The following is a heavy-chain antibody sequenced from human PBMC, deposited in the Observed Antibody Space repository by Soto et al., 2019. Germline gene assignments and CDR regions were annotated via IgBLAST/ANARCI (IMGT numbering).Heavy chain of an antibody. CDR3: ARMGDFLRGPGELNP. Sequence: QLPLRESGPGLVKPSETLSLTCTVSGGSISSSSYYWAWNRQSPGKGLEWIGSVYYNGFTYYNPSLTSRVTISVDTSKNRFSLKLTSVTAADTAVYYCARMGDFLRGPGELNPWGQGTLVTVSS. J-gene: IGHJ5*02. CDR1: GGSISSSSYY. V-gene: IGHV4-39*01. D-gene: IGHD1-26*01. CDR2: VYYNGFT.